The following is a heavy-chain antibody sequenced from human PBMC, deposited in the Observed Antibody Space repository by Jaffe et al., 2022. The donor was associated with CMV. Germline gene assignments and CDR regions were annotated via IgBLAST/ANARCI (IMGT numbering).Heavy chain of an antibody. Sequence: QVHLVQSGAEVRKPGASVKISCMASGYSFTGYHIQWVRKAPGQGFEWLGIINPSGGRTSFAQKFQARLTMTRDTSTSTVYMELSSLRSEDTAVYYCARDRCSDAGCYVYKSFYYMDVWGKGTTVTVS. V-gene: IGHV1-46*01. CDR3: ARDRCSDAGCYVYKSFYYMDV. D-gene: IGHD2-15*01. J-gene: IGHJ6*03. CDR1: GYSFTGYH. CDR2: INPSGGRT.